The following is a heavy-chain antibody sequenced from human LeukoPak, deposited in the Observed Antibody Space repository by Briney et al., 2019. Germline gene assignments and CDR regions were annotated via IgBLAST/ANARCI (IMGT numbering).Heavy chain of an antibody. D-gene: IGHD7-27*01. V-gene: IGHV3-23*03. CDR2: FYSGGST. CDR1: GFTFSSYA. Sequence: GGSLRLSCAASGFTFSSYAMSWVRQAPGKGLEWVSVFYSGGSTYYEDSVKGRFTISKDSSKNTLYLQMNSLRAEDTAVYYCARETLGSYYFDYWGQGTLVTVSS. J-gene: IGHJ4*02. CDR3: ARETLGSYYFDY.